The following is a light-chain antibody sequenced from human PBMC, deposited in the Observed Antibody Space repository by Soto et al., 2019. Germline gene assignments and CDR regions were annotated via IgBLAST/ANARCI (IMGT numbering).Light chain of an antibody. CDR2: EGS. J-gene: IGLJ1*01. CDR3: CSYAGSSTPYV. V-gene: IGLV2-23*01. CDR1: SSDVGSYNL. Sequence: ALAQPASVSGSPGQSITISCTGTSSDVGSYNLVSWYQQHPGKAPKLMIYEGSKRPSGVSNRFSGSKSGNTASLTISGLQAEDEADYYCCSYAGSSTPYVFGTGTKVTVL.